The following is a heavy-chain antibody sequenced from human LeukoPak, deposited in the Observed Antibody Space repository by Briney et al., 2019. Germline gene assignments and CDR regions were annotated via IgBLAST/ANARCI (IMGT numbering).Heavy chain of an antibody. D-gene: IGHD5-18*01. Sequence: PSETLSLTCAVYGGSFSGYYWSWIRQPPGKGLEWIGEINHSGSTNYNPSLKSRVTISVDTSKNQFSLKLSSVTAADTAAYYCARVRGYSYFMDYWGQGTLVTVSS. V-gene: IGHV4-34*01. J-gene: IGHJ4*02. CDR2: INHSGST. CDR3: ARVRGYSYFMDY. CDR1: GGSFSGYY.